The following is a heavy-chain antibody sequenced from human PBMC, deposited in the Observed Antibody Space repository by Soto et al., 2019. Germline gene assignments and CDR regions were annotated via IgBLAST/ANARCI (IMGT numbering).Heavy chain of an antibody. CDR3: ARTRYYYGSAQDLRQDYGMDV. Sequence: ESGPTLVNPTQTLTLTCTFSGFSLSTSGMCVSWIRQPPGKALEWLARIDWDDDKYYSTSLKTRLTISKDTSKNQVVLTMTNMDPVDTATYYCARTRYYYGSAQDLRQDYGMDVWGQGTTVTVSS. CDR1: GFSLSTSGMC. J-gene: IGHJ6*02. D-gene: IGHD3-10*01. V-gene: IGHV2-70*11. CDR2: IDWDDDK.